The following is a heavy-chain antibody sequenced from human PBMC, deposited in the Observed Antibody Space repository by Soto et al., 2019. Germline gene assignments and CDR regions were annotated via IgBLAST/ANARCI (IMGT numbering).Heavy chain of an antibody. CDR1: GFTFSSYA. Sequence: QVQLVESGGGVVQPGRSLRLSCAASGFTFSSYAMHWVRQAPGKGLEWVAVISYDGSNKYYADSVKGRFTISRDNSKNTLYLQMNSLRAEDTAVYYCARDRTRAFDYWGQGTLVTVSS. CDR2: ISYDGSNK. V-gene: IGHV3-30-3*01. CDR3: ARDRTRAFDY. J-gene: IGHJ4*02.